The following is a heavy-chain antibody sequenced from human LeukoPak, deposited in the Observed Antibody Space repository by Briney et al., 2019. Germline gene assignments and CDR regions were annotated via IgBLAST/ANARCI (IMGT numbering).Heavy chain of an antibody. J-gene: IGHJ5*02. CDR1: GITFSTSA. Sequence: GGSLRLSCAASGITFSTSAMTWVRQAPGKGLEWVSSINYSGSGTFYADSVKGRFTISRDNSKDTLYLQMNSLRVEDTAVYYCAKEEYGSGWYKWFGPWGQGTLVTVSS. CDR3: AKEEYGSGWYKWFGP. D-gene: IGHD6-19*01. V-gene: IGHV3-23*01. CDR2: INYSGSGT.